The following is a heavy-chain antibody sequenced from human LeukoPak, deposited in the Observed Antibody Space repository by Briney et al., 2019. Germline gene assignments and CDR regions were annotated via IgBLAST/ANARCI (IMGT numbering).Heavy chain of an antibody. CDR1: GGSFSGYY. CDR2: INHSGST. Sequence: PSETLSLTCAVYGGSFSGYYWSWIRQPPGKGLEWIGEINHSGSTNYNPSLKSRGTISVDTSKNQFSLKLSSVTAADTAVYYCARDHHVPAATFDYYYGMDVWAKGPRSPSPQ. J-gene: IGHJ6*04. V-gene: IGHV4-34*01. D-gene: IGHD2-2*01. CDR3: ARDHHVPAATFDYYYGMDV.